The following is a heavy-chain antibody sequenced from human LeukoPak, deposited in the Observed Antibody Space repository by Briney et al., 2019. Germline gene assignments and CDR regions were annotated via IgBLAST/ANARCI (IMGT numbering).Heavy chain of an antibody. CDR1: GYTITNYY. J-gene: IGHJ5*02. D-gene: IGHD1-20*01. Sequence: ASVKVSCKASGYTITNYYMHWVRHAPGQGLEWRGIINSSGDSTTYAQKFQRRDILTRDTTTSTLYMELRSERSEDTGVYYCARYNSRNCRGCWFDRWGQGTLVTVSS. V-gene: IGHV1-46*03. CDR3: ARYNSRNCRGCWFDR. CDR2: INSSGDST.